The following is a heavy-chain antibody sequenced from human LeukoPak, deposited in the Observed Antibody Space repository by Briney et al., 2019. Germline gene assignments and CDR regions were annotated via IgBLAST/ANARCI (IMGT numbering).Heavy chain of an antibody. V-gene: IGHV4-59*01. CDR3: ARADYDILTVSGAFDI. CDR1: GGSISRYY. CDR2: IYYSGST. J-gene: IGHJ3*02. D-gene: IGHD3-9*01. Sequence: SETLSLTCTVSGGSISRYYWSWIRQPPGKGLEWIGYIYYSGSTNYNPSLKSRVTISVDTSKNQFSLKLSSVTAADTAVYYCARADYDILTVSGAFDIWGQGTMVTVSS.